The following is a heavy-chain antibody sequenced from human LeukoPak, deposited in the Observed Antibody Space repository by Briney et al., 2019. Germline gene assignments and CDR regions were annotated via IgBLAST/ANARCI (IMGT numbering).Heavy chain of an antibody. J-gene: IGHJ5*02. CDR1: GYTFTSYD. V-gene: IGHV1-8*01. CDR3: AREGCSGGSCYSRTDGDGKDP. D-gene: IGHD2-15*01. Sequence: ASVKVSCKASGYTFTSYDINWVRQATGQGLEWMGWMNPNSGNTGYAQKFQGRVTMTRNTSISTAYMELSSLRSEDTAVYYCAREGCSGGSCYSRTDGDGKDPWGQGTLVTASS. CDR2: MNPNSGNT.